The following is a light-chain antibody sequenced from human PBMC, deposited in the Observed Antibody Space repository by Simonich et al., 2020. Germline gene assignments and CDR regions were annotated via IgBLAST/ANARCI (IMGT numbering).Light chain of an antibody. V-gene: IGLV3-21*03. CDR1: NIGSKS. Sequence: SYVLTQPPSVSVAPGKTARLTCGGNNIGSKSVHWDQQKPGQAPVLVVYDDSDRPSGSPERFSGSNSGNTATLTISRVEAGDEADYYCQVWDSSSDHVVFGGGTKLTVL. J-gene: IGLJ2*01. CDR2: DDS. CDR3: QVWDSSSDHVV.